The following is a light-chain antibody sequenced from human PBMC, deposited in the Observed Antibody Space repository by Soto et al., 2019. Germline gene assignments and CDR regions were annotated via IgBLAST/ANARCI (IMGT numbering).Light chain of an antibody. CDR2: EVN. J-gene: IGLJ1*01. CDR3: SSYTSDTSPYV. V-gene: IGLV2-14*01. Sequence: QSLLTHPASVSGSPGQSITISCTGTSSDVGGYNYVSWYQLHPGKAPKLIIYEVNNRPSGLSNRFSGSKSGNTASLTISGLQAEDEGDYYCSSYTSDTSPYVFGTGTKVTVL. CDR1: SSDVGGYNY.